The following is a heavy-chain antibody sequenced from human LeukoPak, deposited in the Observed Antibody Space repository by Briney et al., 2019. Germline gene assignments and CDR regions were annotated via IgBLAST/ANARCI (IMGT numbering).Heavy chain of an antibody. Sequence: GGSLRLSCAASRFTFSSYAMSWVRQAPGKGLEWVSAISGSGGSTYYADSVKGRFTISRDNSKNTLYLQMNSLRAEDTAVYYCVKSRQQLPTAFYYFDYWGQGTLVTVSS. CDR1: RFTFSSYA. CDR3: VKSRQQLPTAFYYFDY. J-gene: IGHJ4*02. CDR2: ISGSGGST. V-gene: IGHV3-23*01. D-gene: IGHD6-13*01.